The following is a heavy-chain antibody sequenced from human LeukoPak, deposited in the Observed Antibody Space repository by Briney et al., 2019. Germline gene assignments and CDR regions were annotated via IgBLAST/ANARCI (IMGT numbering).Heavy chain of an antibody. Sequence: GGSLRLSCAASGFTFSNYYMNWVRQAPGKGLEWVSSISSSSSYIYYADSVKGRFTISRDNAKNSLYLQMNSLRAEDTAVYYCAKGGFDWSGYYYYMDVWGKGTTVTVSS. CDR2: ISSSSSYI. V-gene: IGHV3-21*01. J-gene: IGHJ6*03. CDR1: GFTFSNYY. D-gene: IGHD3-9*01. CDR3: AKGGFDWSGYYYYMDV.